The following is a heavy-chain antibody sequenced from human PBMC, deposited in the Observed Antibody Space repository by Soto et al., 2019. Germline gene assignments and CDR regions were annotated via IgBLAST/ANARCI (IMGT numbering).Heavy chain of an antibody. V-gene: IGHV3-23*01. CDR3: AKLQSLRVPDY. CDR2: ISGSGSGP. CDR1: GFTFSNYD. Sequence: EVLLLESGGGLVQPGGSLRLSCAASGFTFSNYDMGWVRQAPGKGLELVSFISGSGSGPYYADSVKGLFTISRDNAENTLYLQMNSLSVEGTAVYYCAKLQSLRVPDYWGQGTLVTVSS. J-gene: IGHJ4*02.